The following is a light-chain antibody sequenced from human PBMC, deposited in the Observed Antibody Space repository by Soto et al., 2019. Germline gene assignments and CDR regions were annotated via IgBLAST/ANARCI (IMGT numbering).Light chain of an antibody. Sequence: DVVMTQSPLSLPVTLGQPASISCRSTQSLVHSDGNTHLNWFQQGPGQSPRRLICKVSNRDSGVPDRFSGSASGTDFTLKISRVEAEDVGVYYCMQGTHWPYTVGQGTKLESK. V-gene: IGKV2-30*02. CDR3: MQGTHWPYT. J-gene: IGKJ2*01. CDR2: KVS. CDR1: QSLVHSDGNTH.